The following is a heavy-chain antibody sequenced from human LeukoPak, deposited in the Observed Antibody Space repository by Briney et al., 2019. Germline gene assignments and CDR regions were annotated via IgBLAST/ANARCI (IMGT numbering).Heavy chain of an antibody. CDR1: GSYW. V-gene: IGHV3-23*01. D-gene: IGHD3-22*01. CDR3: AKDQDPDSSGYYY. Sequence: GGSLRLSCAASGSYWMHWVRQAPGKGLEWVSAISGSGGSTYYADSVKGRFTISRDNSKNTLYLQMNSLRAEDTAVYYCAKDQDPDSSGYYYWGQGTLVTVSS. J-gene: IGHJ4*02. CDR2: ISGSGGST.